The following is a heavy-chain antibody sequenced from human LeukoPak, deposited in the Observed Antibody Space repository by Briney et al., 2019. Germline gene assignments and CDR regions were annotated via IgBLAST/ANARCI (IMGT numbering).Heavy chain of an antibody. CDR1: GFTFSNYP. CDR2: ISDSGDST. J-gene: IGHJ4*02. CDR3: AKDPHVLRFLEWLSAFDY. D-gene: IGHD3-3*01. Sequence: GGSLRLSCAASGFTFSNYPMRWARQSPGKGLEWVSAISDSGDSTYYADSVKRRVTISRDNSKNTLYLQMNSLRAEDTDVYYCAKDPHVLRFLEWLSAFDYWGQGTLVTVSS. V-gene: IGHV3-23*01.